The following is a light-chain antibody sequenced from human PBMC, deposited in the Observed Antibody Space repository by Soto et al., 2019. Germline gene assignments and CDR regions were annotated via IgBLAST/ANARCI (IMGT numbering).Light chain of an antibody. CDR3: QQYST. Sequence: DIQMTQSPSILSASVGDRVTITCRASQSISSWLAWYQQKPGKAPKLLIYKASSLESGVPSRFSGSGSGTEFTLTISSLQPDDFATYYCQQYSTFGQGTKVEIK. V-gene: IGKV1-5*03. CDR2: KAS. J-gene: IGKJ1*01. CDR1: QSISSW.